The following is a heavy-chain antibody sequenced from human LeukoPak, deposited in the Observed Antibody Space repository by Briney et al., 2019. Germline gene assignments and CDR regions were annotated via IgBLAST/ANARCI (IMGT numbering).Heavy chain of an antibody. CDR2: ISWDGGST. J-gene: IGHJ4*02. D-gene: IGHD6-19*01. CDR3: AKETVAGTELDY. V-gene: IGHV3-43*01. CDR1: GFTFDDYT. Sequence: GGSLRLSCAASGFTFDDYTMHWVRQAPGKGLEWVSLISWDGGSTYYADSVKGRFTISRDNSKNSLYLQMNSLRTEDTALYYCAKETVAGTELDYWGQGTLVTVSS.